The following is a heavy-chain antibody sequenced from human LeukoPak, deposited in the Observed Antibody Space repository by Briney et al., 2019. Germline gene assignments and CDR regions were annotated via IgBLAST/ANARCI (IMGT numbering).Heavy chain of an antibody. CDR1: GFTFSSYW. D-gene: IGHD6-19*01. J-gene: IGHJ3*02. CDR2: INSDGSST. CDR3: ARDQVAVAGGAFDI. V-gene: IGHV3-74*01. Sequence: GGSLRLFCAASGFTFSSYWMHWVRQAPGKGLVWVSRINSDGSSTSYADSVKGRFTISRDNAKNTLYLQMNSLRAEDTAVYYCARDQVAVAGGAFDIWGQGTMVTVSS.